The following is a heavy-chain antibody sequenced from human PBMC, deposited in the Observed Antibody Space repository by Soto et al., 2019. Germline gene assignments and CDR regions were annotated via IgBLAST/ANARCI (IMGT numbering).Heavy chain of an antibody. CDR3: ASSYSNYALIDYYYYGMDV. Sequence: GASVKVSCKASGYSFTNYYMHWVRQAPGQGLEWMGTINAGGGYTTYAQRFQGRVTMTRDTSTSTVSMELSSLRSEDTAVYYCASSYSNYALIDYYYYGMDVWGQGTTVTVSS. CDR2: INAGGGYT. CDR1: GYSFTNYY. J-gene: IGHJ6*02. D-gene: IGHD4-4*01. V-gene: IGHV1-46*01.